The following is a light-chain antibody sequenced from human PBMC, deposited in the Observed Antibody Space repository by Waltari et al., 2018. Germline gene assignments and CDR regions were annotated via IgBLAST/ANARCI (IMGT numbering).Light chain of an antibody. CDR3: QQVNNYPFT. CDR2: AAS. CDR1: QDISSS. J-gene: IGKJ3*01. Sequence: DIQLTQSPSFLSASVGDRVTITCRASQDISSSLAWYQQKPGRAPKLLIYAASTLKSGVPSRLSGSGSGTEFTHTISSLQPEDFVTYYCQQVNNYPFTFGPGTILDVK. V-gene: IGKV1-9*01.